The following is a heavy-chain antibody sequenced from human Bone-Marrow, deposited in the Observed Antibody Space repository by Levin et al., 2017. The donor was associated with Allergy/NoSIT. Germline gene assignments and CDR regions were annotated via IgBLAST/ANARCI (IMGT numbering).Heavy chain of an antibody. CDR3: TSYDFWSGTLDAFDI. CDR2: IRSKANSYAT. Sequence: GESLKISCAASGFTFSGSAMHWVRQASGKGLEWVGRIRSKANSYATAYAASVKGRFTISRDDSKNTAYLQMNSLKTEDTAVYYCTSYDFWSGTLDAFDIWGQGTMVTVSS. V-gene: IGHV3-73*01. D-gene: IGHD3-3*01. CDR1: GFTFSGSA. J-gene: IGHJ3*02.